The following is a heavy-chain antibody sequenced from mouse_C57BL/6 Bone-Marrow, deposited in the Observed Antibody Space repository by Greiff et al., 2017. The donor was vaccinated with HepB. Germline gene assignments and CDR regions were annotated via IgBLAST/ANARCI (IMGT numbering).Heavy chain of an antibody. CDR3: TREGLYVD. J-gene: IGHJ3*01. V-gene: IGHV5-9-1*02. CDR2: ISSGGDYT. CDR1: GFTFSSYA. Sequence: EVKVVESGEGLVKPGGSLKLSCAASGFTFSSYAVSWVRQTPEKRLEWVAYISSGGDYTYYADTVKGRFTISRDNARNTLYLQMSSLKSEDTAMYYCTREGLYVDWGQGTLVTVSA. D-gene: IGHD1-1*01.